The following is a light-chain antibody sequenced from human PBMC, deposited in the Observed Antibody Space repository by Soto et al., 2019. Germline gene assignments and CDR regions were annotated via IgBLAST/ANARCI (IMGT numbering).Light chain of an antibody. CDR1: QSITTY. Sequence: DIQMTQSPSSLSASVGDRVTITCRASQSITTYLNWYQQKPGIAPQLLIYAASSLQSGVPSRFSGSGSGTDFTLTISSQQPDDFAPYYCQQSYSVPPKFGQGTKVEIK. CDR2: AAS. V-gene: IGKV1-39*01. CDR3: QQSYSVPPK. J-gene: IGKJ1*01.